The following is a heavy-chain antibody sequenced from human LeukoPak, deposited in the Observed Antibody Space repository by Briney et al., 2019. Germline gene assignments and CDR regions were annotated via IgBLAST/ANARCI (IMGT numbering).Heavy chain of an antibody. CDR3: ARWEYYYGSGSYAAGP. V-gene: IGHV4-34*01. D-gene: IGHD3-10*01. Sequence: SETLSLTCAVYGGSFSGYYWSWIRQPPGKGLEWIGEINHSGSTNYNPSLKSRVTISVDTSKNQFSLKLSSVTAADTAVYYCARWEYYYGSGSYAAGPWGQGTLSPSPQ. J-gene: IGHJ5*02. CDR1: GGSFSGYY. CDR2: INHSGST.